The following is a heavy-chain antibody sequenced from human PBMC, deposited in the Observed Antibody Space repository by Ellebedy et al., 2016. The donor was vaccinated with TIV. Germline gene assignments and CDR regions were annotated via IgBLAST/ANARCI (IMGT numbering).Heavy chain of an antibody. D-gene: IGHD2-21*01. CDR2: IDSIGGVT. CDR3: VRFPRGAPFVDYLYYMDV. V-gene: IGHV3-21*01. CDR1: AFVYGGFC. Sequence: PGGSLRLSCAASAFVYGGFCMIWVRQAPGKGLEWVSSIDSIGGVTHYADSVKGRFTISRDNARNSLYLQMNSLRVEDTAVYYCVRFPRGAPFVDYLYYMDVWGKGTTVIVSS. J-gene: IGHJ6*03.